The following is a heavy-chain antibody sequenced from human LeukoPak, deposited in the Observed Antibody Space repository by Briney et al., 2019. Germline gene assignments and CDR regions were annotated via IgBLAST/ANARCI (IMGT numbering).Heavy chain of an antibody. CDR3: ARESIAVAGIYYFDY. Sequence: SETLSLTCTVSGGSISSYYWSWIRQPPGKGLEWIGYIYYSGSTNYNPSLKSRVTISVDTSENQFSLKLSSVTAADTAVYYCARESIAVAGIYYFDYWGQGTLVTVSS. J-gene: IGHJ4*02. D-gene: IGHD6-19*01. V-gene: IGHV4-59*01. CDR2: IYYSGST. CDR1: GGSISSYY.